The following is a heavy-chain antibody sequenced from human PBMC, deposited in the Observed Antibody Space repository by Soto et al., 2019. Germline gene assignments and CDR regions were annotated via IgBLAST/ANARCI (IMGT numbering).Heavy chain of an antibody. D-gene: IGHD6-13*01. V-gene: IGHV2-5*01. CDR2: IYWNDDR. Sequence: QITLKESGPTLVKPTQTLTLTCTFSGFSLSNPGVGMGWVRQPPGKALQWLAVIYWNDDRRYSPSLKTRLTITKDTSKNQVVLTMTDMDPVDTATYYCAHGGPAAALDFRGQGTLVTVSS. J-gene: IGHJ4*02. CDR1: GFSLSNPGVG. CDR3: AHGGPAAALDF.